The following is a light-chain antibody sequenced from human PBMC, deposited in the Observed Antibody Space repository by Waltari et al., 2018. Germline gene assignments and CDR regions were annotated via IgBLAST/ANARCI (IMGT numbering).Light chain of an antibody. CDR1: QSLLHSNGYNY. V-gene: IGKV2-28*01. Sequence: IVMTQSPLSLPVTLGEPASISCRSSQSLLHSNGYNYLDWYLQKQGQSPQVLIYLTSNRASGVPDRFSVSGSGTDFTLKISRVEAEDVGVYYCMQALQTPRTFGQGTRLEIK. J-gene: IGKJ2*01. CDR3: MQALQTPRT. CDR2: LTS.